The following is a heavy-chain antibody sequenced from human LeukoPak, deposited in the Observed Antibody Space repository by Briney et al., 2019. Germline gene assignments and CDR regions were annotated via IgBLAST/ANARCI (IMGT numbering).Heavy chain of an antibody. CDR3: AKVGQTPYSSKFSFDY. CDR1: GFTFSSNA. Sequence: GESLRLSCTASGFTFSSNAMSWVRQAPGKELDWVAVVSDRGTTTYYADSVKGRFIISRDNSKNTLYLQMNSLRTEDTAVYYCAKVGQTPYSSKFSFDYWGQGTPVTVSS. D-gene: IGHD6-13*01. V-gene: IGHV3-30*18. CDR2: VSDRGTTT. J-gene: IGHJ4*02.